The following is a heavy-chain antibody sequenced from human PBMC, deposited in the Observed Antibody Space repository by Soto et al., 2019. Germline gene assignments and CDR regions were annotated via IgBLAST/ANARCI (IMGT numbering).Heavy chain of an antibody. Sequence: ASMMVSSKASGYTFTSYDINWVRQAPAQGLEWMGWKNPNSGNTGYAQKFQGRVTMPRNTSISTAYMELSSLRSEDTAVYYCGGGRGDCSGGSCYFHATSMLVAFDIWGQGTMVTVSS. CDR1: GYTFTSYD. D-gene: IGHD2-15*01. CDR3: GGGRGDCSGGSCYFHATSMLVAFDI. J-gene: IGHJ3*02. V-gene: IGHV1-8*01. CDR2: KNPNSGNT.